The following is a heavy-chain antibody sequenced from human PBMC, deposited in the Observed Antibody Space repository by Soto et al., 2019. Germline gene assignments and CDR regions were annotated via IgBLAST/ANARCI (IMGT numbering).Heavy chain of an antibody. J-gene: IGHJ4*02. Sequence: EVQLVESGGGLVKPGGSLRLSCAAYGFTFTRFSMNWVRQAPGKGLEWVSSISSTTNYIYYGDSMKGRFTISRDNAKKSLYLEMNSLRAEDTAVYYCARESEDLTSNFDYWGQGTLVTVSS. CDR3: ARESEDLTSNFDY. CDR2: ISSTTNYI. V-gene: IGHV3-21*01. CDR1: GFTFTRFS.